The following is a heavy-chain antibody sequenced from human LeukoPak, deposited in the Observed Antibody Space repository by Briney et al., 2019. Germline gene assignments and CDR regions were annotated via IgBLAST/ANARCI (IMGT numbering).Heavy chain of an antibody. Sequence: GGSLRLSCAASGFTFRIYGMNWVRQAPGKGPEWVSYISHDSETIYYADSVKGRFTMSRDNAKSSLYLQVSSLRADDTAVYYCARATRNGYDYWGQETWSPSPQ. D-gene: IGHD5-24*01. CDR3: ARATRNGYDY. CDR2: ISHDSETI. CDR1: GFTFRIYG. J-gene: IGHJ4*01. V-gene: IGHV3-48*04.